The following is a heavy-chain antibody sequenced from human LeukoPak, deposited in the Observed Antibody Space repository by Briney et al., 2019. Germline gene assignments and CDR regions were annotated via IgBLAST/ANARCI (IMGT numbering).Heavy chain of an antibody. J-gene: IGHJ4*02. CDR2: IWYDGSKK. CDR3: ARDLLGYSYDAYYFDF. Sequence: GRSLRLSCAASGFTFSSHDMHCVRQAPGKGLEWVAVIWYDGSKKYHADSVKGRFTISRDNSKNTLYLQMNSLRAEDTAVYYCARDLLGYSYDAYYFDFWGQATLLTVSS. V-gene: IGHV3-33*01. CDR1: GFTFSSHD. D-gene: IGHD5-18*01.